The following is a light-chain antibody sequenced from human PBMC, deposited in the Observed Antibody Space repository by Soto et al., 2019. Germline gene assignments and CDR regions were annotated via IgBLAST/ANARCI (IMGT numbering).Light chain of an antibody. J-gene: IGKJ1*01. Sequence: DIQMTQSPSTLSASVGDRVTITCRASQSISSWLAWYQQKPGKAPKLLIYDASSLESGVPLRFSGSGSGTEFTLTISSLQPDDFATYYCQQYNSYSWTFGQGIKVEIK. CDR2: DAS. V-gene: IGKV1-5*01. CDR3: QQYNSYSWT. CDR1: QSISSW.